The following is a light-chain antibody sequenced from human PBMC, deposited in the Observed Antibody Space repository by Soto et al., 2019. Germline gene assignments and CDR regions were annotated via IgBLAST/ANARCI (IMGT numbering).Light chain of an antibody. CDR1: QGINNY. J-gene: IGKJ4*01. V-gene: IGKV1-9*01. Sequence: DIQLTQSPSFLSASVGDRVTITCRASQGINNYLAWYQQQPGKAPKLLIYAASTLQSGVPSRFSGSGSGTEFTLTITALQPEDFATYYCQHHDSYPVTFGRGAKVEIK. CDR2: AAS. CDR3: QHHDSYPVT.